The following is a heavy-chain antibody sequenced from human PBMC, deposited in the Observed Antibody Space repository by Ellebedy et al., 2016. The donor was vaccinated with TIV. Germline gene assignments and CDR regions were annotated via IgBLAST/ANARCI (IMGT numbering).Heavy chain of an antibody. J-gene: IGHJ4*02. CDR3: ARASTPSYGCFDY. CDR1: GFTFSNYG. D-gene: IGHD5-18*01. CDR2: IWYDGSNK. Sequence: GESLKISCAASGFTFSNYGMHWVRQAPGKGLEWVAVIWYDGSNKYYADSMKGRFTISRDNSKNTLYLQMNSLRVEDTAVYYCARASTPSYGCFDYWGQGTLVTVSS. V-gene: IGHV3-33*01.